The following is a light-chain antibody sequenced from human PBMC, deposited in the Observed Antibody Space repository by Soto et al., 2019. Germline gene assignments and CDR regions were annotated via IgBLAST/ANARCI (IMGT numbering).Light chain of an antibody. J-gene: IGKJ4*01. CDR3: QQYNDWLT. CDR1: QSVSST. Sequence: EIVMTQSPDTLSVSPGERATLFCRASQSVSSTVAWYQQRPGQAPRLLLYGASSRATCIPARFSGSGSGTEFTLTISSVQSEDFAVYYCQQYNDWLTFGGGTKVEIK. V-gene: IGKV3-15*01. CDR2: GAS.